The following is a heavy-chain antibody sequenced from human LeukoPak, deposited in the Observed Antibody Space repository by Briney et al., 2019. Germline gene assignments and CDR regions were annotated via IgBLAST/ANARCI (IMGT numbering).Heavy chain of an antibody. J-gene: IGHJ4*02. D-gene: IGHD6-13*01. CDR3: ASSYSSSWYHMDY. V-gene: IGHV1-2*04. CDR2: INPNSGGT. Sequence: ASVKVSCKASGYTFTGYYIHWVRQAPGQGLEWMGWINPNSGGTNYAQKFQGWVTMTRDTSISTAYMELSRLRSDDTAVYYCASSYSSSWYHMDYWGQGTLVTVSS. CDR1: GYTFTGYY.